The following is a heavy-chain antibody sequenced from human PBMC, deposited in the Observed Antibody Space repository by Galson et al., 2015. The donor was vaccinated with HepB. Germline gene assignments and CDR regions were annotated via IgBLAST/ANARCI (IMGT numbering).Heavy chain of an antibody. Sequence: SVKVSCKASGYTFTNYYLHWVRQAPGQGLQWMGIINPGGGSTNYAQKSQGRVTMTRATSTSTVYMELSSLGSEDTALYFCVRDANWGPQDYFDYWGQGSLVTVSS. CDR1: GYTFTNYY. J-gene: IGHJ4*02. V-gene: IGHV1-46*03. CDR2: INPGGGST. D-gene: IGHD7-27*01. CDR3: VRDANWGPQDYFDY.